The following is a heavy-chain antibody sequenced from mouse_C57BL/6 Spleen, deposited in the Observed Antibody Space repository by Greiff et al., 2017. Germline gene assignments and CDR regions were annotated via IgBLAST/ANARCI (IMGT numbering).Heavy chain of an antibody. V-gene: IGHV2-2*01. Sequence: QVQLKESGPGLVQPSQSLSITCTVSGFSLTSYGVHWVRQSPGKGLEWLGVIWSGGSTDYNAAFISRLSISKDNSKSQVFFKMNSLQADDTAIYYCATVASDYAMDYWGQGTSVTVSS. CDR2: IWSGGST. D-gene: IGHD1-1*01. CDR3: ATVASDYAMDY. CDR1: GFSLTSYG. J-gene: IGHJ4*01.